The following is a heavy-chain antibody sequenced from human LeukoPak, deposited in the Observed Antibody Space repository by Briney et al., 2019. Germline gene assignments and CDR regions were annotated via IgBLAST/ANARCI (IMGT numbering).Heavy chain of an antibody. CDR1: GYTFTSYG. V-gene: IGHV1-18*01. D-gene: IGHD3-22*01. CDR2: ISAYNGNT. J-gene: IGHJ4*02. Sequence: GASVKVSCKASGYTFTSYGISWVRQAPGQGLEWMGWISAYNGNTNYAQKLQGRVTMTTDTSTSTAYMELRSLRSDDTAVYYCARERYYDSSGYYGDYWGQGTLVTVSS. CDR3: ARERYYDSSGYYGDY.